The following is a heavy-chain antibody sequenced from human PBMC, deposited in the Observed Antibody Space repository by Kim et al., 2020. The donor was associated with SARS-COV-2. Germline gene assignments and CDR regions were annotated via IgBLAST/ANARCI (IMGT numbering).Heavy chain of an antibody. CDR3: ARQGAYYDFWSGPTNW. CDR1: GGSISSSSYY. CDR2: IYYSGST. V-gene: IGHV4-39*01. Sequence: SETLSLTCTVSGGSISSSSYYWGWIRQPPGKGLEWIGSIYYSGSTYYNPSLKSRVTISVDTSKNQFSLKLSSVTAADTAVYYCARQGAYYDFWSGPTNW. D-gene: IGHD3-3*01. J-gene: IGHJ5*01.